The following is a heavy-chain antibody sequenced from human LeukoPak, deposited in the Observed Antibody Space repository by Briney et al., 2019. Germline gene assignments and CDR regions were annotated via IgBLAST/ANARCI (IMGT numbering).Heavy chain of an antibody. CDR3: AREYGSGSYSKGDY. Sequence: GGSLRLSCAASGFTFSSYGMHWVRQAPGKGLEWVAFIRDNGDNEQYADSVKGRFTISRDNSKNTLYLQMNSLRAEDTAVYYCAREYGSGSYSKGDYWGQGTLVTVSS. D-gene: IGHD3-10*01. CDR1: GFTFSSYG. J-gene: IGHJ4*02. CDR2: IRDNGDNE. V-gene: IGHV3-30*02.